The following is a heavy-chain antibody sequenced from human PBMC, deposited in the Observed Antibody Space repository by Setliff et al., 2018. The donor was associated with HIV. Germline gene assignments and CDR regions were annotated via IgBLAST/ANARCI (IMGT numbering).Heavy chain of an antibody. CDR1: GGSISTYY. CDR3: ARGRAEYVAVAVMGSWFDP. V-gene: IGHV4-59*08. D-gene: IGHD6-19*01. CDR2: IHHSGST. Sequence: PSETLSLTCTVSGGSISTYYWIWVRQPPGKRLEWIGYIHHSGSTNYNPSLKSRVTTSVDTSKNQFSLRLSSVTAADTAVYYCARGRAEYVAVAVMGSWFDPWGQGTLVTVSS. J-gene: IGHJ5*02.